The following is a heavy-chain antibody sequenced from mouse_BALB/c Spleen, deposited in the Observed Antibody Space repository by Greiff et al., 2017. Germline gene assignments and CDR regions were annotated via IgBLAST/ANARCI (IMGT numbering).Heavy chain of an antibody. J-gene: IGHJ3*01. CDR1: GFSFTSYG. V-gene: IGHV2-9*02. CDR2: IWAGGST. Sequence: VQLQESGPGLVAPSQSLSITCTVSGFSFTSYGVHWVRQPPGKGLEWLGVIWAGGSTNYNSALMSRLSISKDNSKSQVFLKMNRLQTDDTAMYYCARVGPFAYWGQGTLVTVSA. CDR3: ARVGPFAY.